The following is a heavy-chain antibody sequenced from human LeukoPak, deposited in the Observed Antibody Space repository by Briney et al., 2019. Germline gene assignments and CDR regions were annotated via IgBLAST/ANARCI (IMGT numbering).Heavy chain of an antibody. J-gene: IGHJ4*02. Sequence: GGSLRLSCAVSGFTFSSYAMNWVRQAPGKGLEWVAVISYDGSNKYYADSVKGRFTISRDNSKNTLYLQMSSLRAEDTAVYYCAKDGLGIWSRGYFDYWGQGTLVTVSS. V-gene: IGHV3-30*18. CDR2: ISYDGSNK. CDR1: GFTFSSYA. D-gene: IGHD7-27*01. CDR3: AKDGLGIWSRGYFDY.